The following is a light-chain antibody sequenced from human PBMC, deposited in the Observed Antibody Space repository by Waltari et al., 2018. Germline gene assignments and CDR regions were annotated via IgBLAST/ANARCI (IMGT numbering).Light chain of an antibody. CDR1: QGIRND. J-gene: IGKJ1*01. CDR2: GAS. V-gene: IGKV1-17*01. CDR3: LQSNIYPLT. Sequence: DIQMTQSPSSLSASVGDRVTISCRASQGIRNDLSWFQQRPGKAPKRLIYGASNLESGVPSRFSGRGSGTEFTLTVSSLRPEDFATYFCLQSNIYPLTFGQGTKVEI.